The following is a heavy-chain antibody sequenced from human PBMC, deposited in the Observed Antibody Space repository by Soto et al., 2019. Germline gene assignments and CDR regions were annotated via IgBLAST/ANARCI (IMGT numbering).Heavy chain of an antibody. CDR2: ISRSGGST. J-gene: IGHJ3*02. D-gene: IGHD1-26*01. CDR3: AKVPLYSGSYGTFDI. Sequence: GGSLRLSCAASGFTFSSYAINWVRQAPGKGLEWVSAISRSGGSTYYADSVKGRFTISRDNSKNTLYLQMNSLRAEDTAVFYCAKVPLYSGSYGTFDICGQGTMVTVSS. CDR1: GFTFSSYA. V-gene: IGHV3-23*01.